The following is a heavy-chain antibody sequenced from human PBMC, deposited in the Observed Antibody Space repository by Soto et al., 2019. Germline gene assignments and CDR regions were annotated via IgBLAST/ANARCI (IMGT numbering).Heavy chain of an antibody. CDR2: IYYSGST. D-gene: IGHD5-12*01. CDR1: GGSVSSGSYY. J-gene: IGHJ4*02. CDR3: ARSHVDYPFGY. V-gene: IGHV4-61*01. Sequence: PSETLSLTCTVSGGSVSSGSYYWSWIRQPPGKGLEWIGYIYYSGSTNYNPSLKSRVTISVDTSKKQFSLKLSSVTAADTAVYYCARSHVDYPFGYWGQGTLVTVS.